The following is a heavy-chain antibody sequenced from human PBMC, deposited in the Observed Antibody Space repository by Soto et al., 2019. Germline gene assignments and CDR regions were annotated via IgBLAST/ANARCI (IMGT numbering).Heavy chain of an antibody. Sequence: PSETLSLTCTVSGGSIRSYYWSWIRQPPGKGLEWIGYIYYSGSTNYNPSLKSRVTISVDTSKNQFSLKLSSVAAADTAVYYCARGARSGGSYNDAFDIWGQGTMVTVSS. D-gene: IGHD2-15*01. CDR1: GGSIRSYY. CDR2: IYYSGST. V-gene: IGHV4-59*01. J-gene: IGHJ3*02. CDR3: ARGARSGGSYNDAFDI.